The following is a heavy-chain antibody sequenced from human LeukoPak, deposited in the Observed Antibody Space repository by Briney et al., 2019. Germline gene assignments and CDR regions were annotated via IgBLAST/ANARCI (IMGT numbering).Heavy chain of an antibody. D-gene: IGHD2-2*01. CDR3: ARITPVYPLPEFFDY. CDR1: GYSISSGYY. Sequence: SETLSLTCTVSGYSISSGYYWGWIRQPPGKGLEWIGSIYHSGSTYYNPSLKSRVTISVDTSKNQFSLKLSSVTAADTAVYYCARITPVYPLPEFFDYWGPGTLVTVSS. J-gene: IGHJ4*02. V-gene: IGHV4-38-2*02. CDR2: IYHSGST.